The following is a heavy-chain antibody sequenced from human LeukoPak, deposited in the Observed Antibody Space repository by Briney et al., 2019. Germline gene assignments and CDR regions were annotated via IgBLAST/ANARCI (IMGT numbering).Heavy chain of an antibody. J-gene: IGHJ5*02. CDR2: INHSGST. Sequence: SETLSLTCAVYVGSFSGYFSSWIRQPPGKGLEWIGEINHSGSTNYNPSLKSRVTIPVDTSNTQFSLKLSSVTAADTAVYYCASCHTKVGALMWFDPWGQGTLVTVSS. CDR3: ASCHTKVGALMWFDP. D-gene: IGHD1-26*01. CDR1: VGSFSGYF. V-gene: IGHV4-34*01.